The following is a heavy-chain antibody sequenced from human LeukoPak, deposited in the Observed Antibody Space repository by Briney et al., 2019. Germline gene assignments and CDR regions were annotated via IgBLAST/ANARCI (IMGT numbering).Heavy chain of an antibody. Sequence: SETLSLTCTVSGGSISSSSYYWNWIRQPPGTGLEWIGYIYYSGSTNYNPSLKSRVTISVDTSKNQFSLKLSSVTAADTAVYYCARQSDSNRIDYWGQGTLVTVSS. V-gene: IGHV4-61*01. CDR1: GGSISSSSYY. CDR3: ARQSDSNRIDY. CDR2: IYYSGST. J-gene: IGHJ4*02. D-gene: IGHD4-11*01.